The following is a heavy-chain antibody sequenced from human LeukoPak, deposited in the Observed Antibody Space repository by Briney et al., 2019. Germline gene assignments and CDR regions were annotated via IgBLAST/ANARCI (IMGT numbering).Heavy chain of an antibody. J-gene: IGHJ4*02. CDR3: ARDPDSTNYFDY. V-gene: IGHV3-21*01. CDR1: GFTFSSYS. D-gene: IGHD2/OR15-2a*01. CDR2: ISSSSSYI. Sequence: GGSLRLSCAASGFTFSSYSMNWVRQAPGKGLEWVSSISSSSSYIYYADSVKGRFTISRDNAKNSLYLLMNSLRAEDTAVYYCARDPDSTNYFDYWGQGTLVTVSS.